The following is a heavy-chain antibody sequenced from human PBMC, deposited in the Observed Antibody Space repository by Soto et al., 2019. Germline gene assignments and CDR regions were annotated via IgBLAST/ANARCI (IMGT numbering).Heavy chain of an antibody. D-gene: IGHD3-22*01. J-gene: IGHJ4*02. Sequence: GASVKVSCKASGYTFISYGISWVRQAPGQGLEWMGWISAYNGNTNYAQKLQGRVTMTTDTSTSTAYMELRSLRSDDTAVYYCARDMSALYYYDSSGRYPQFDYWGQGTLVSV. V-gene: IGHV1-18*01. CDR3: ARDMSALYYYDSSGRYPQFDY. CDR2: ISAYNGNT. CDR1: GYTFISYG.